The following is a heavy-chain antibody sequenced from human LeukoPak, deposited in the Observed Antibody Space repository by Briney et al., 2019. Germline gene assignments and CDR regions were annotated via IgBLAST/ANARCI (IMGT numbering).Heavy chain of an antibody. CDR3: ARERNLEIAVAGTIFDY. CDR2: INDEGTTT. V-gene: IGHV3-74*01. D-gene: IGHD6-19*01. CDR1: GFTFSDYW. Sequence: GGSLRLCCAASGFTFSDYWMHWVRQVPGKGLVFVSRINDEGTTTTYADSVKGRFTISRDNAKNTLYLQMKSLRAEDTAVYYCARERNLEIAVAGTIFDYWGQGTLVTVSS. J-gene: IGHJ4*02.